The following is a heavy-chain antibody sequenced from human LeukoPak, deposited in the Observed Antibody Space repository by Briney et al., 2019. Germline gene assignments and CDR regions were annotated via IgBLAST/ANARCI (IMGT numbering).Heavy chain of an antibody. V-gene: IGHV3-7*01. CDR1: GFTFSSYW. CDR3: ARLAAMGTNFDY. CDR2: IKQDGSEK. Sequence: GGSLRLSCAASGFTFSSYWMSWVRQAPGKGLEWLANIKQDGSEKYYVDSVKGRFTISRDNAKNSLYLQMNSLRAEDTAVYYCARLAAMGTNFDYWGQGTLSPSPQ. J-gene: IGHJ4*02. D-gene: IGHD5-18*01.